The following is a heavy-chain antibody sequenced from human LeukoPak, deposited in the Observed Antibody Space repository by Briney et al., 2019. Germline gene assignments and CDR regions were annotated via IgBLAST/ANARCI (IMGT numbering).Heavy chain of an antibody. V-gene: IGHV4-31*03. J-gene: IGHJ5*02. CDR2: IYYSGST. Sequence: SQTLSLTCTVSGSSISSGGYYWSWIRQHPGKGLEWIGYIYYSGSTYYNPSLKSRVTISVDTSKNQFSLKLSSVTAADTAVYYCARVIAAAGTEWFDPWGQGTLVTVSS. D-gene: IGHD6-13*01. CDR3: ARVIAAAGTEWFDP. CDR1: GSSISSGGYY.